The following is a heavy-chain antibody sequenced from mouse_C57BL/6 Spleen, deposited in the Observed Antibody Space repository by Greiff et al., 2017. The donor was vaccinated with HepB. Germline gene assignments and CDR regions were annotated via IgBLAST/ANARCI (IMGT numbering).Heavy chain of an antibody. CDR2: IDPSDSYT. V-gene: IGHV1-69*01. J-gene: IGHJ4*01. Sequence: QVQLQQPGAELVMPGASVKLSCKASGYTLTSYWMHWVKQRPGQGLEWIGEIDPSDSYTNYNQKFKGKSTLTVDKSSSTAYMQLSSLTSEDSAVYYCARSEITTVVSFMDYWGQGTSVTVSS. CDR3: ARSEITTVVSFMDY. CDR1: GYTLTSYW. D-gene: IGHD1-1*01.